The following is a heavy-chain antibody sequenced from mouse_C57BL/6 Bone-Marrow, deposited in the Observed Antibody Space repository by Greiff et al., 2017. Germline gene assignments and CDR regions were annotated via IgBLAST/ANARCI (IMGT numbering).Heavy chain of an antibody. V-gene: IGHV5-15*04. CDR1: GFTFSDYG. J-gene: IGHJ3*01. CDR3: ATRGYDYDWFAY. CDR2: ISNLAYSI. Sequence: EVHMVESGGGLVQPGGSLKLSCAASGFTFSDYGMAWVRQAPRKGPEWVAFISNLAYSIYYADTVTGRFTISRENAKNTLYLAMSSLRSEDTALYDCATRGYDYDWFAYWGQRTLVTVSA. D-gene: IGHD2-4*01.